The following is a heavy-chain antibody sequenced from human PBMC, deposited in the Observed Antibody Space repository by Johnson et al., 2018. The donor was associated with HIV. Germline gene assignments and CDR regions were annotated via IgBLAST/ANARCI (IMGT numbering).Heavy chain of an antibody. CDR3: ARARTVVIARPDAFDI. J-gene: IGHJ3*02. D-gene: IGHD2-21*01. CDR2: ISYDGSNK. CDR1: GFTVSSNY. Sequence: QVQLVESGGGLVKPGGSLRLSCAASGFTVSSNYMSWVRQAPGKGLEWVAVISYDGSNKYYADSVKGRFTISRDNSKNTLYLQMNILRAEDTAVYYCARARTVVIARPDAFDIWGQGTMVTVSS. V-gene: IGHV3-30*03.